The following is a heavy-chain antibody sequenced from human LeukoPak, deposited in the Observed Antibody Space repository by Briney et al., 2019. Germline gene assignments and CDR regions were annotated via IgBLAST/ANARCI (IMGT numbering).Heavy chain of an antibody. Sequence: GGSVSLLCAASGFTFSNYDKPWLPHAPGKGREWVSGISASGGHTYYADSVKGRFTISRDNSRNTLYLQINSLRAEYTAVYYCAKRPRDTRGYYLGAFEIWGQGTMGTISS. J-gene: IGHJ3*02. D-gene: IGHD3-22*01. CDR1: GFTFSNYD. CDR2: ISASGGHT. V-gene: IGHV3-23*01. CDR3: AKRPRDTRGYYLGAFEI.